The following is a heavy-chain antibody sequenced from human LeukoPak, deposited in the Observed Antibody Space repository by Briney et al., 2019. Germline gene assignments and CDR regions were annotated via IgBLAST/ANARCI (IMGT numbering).Heavy chain of an antibody. CDR3: ARDGILTGSLDY. V-gene: IGHV4-39*07. CDR1: GGSISSNSYH. D-gene: IGHD3-9*01. CDR2: VYYSGST. Sequence: SETLSLTCTVSGGSISSNSYHWGWIRQPPGKGLEWIGRVYYSGSTSYNPSLKSRVTISVDTSKNHFSLKLSSVTAADTAVYYCARDGILTGSLDYRSQGTLVTVSS. J-gene: IGHJ4*02.